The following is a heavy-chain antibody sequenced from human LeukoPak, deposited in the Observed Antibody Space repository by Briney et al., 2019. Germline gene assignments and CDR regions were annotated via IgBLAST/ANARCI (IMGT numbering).Heavy chain of an antibody. CDR1: GYTFTNYG. D-gene: IGHD1-26*01. Sequence: ASVKVSCKASGYTFTNYGINWVQQAPGQGLEWMGWISAYNGNTNYAQRLQGRVTMTTDTSTSTAYMELRSLRSDDTAVYYCARDLDQYSGRFGGFGHDFWGQGTLVTVSS. V-gene: IGHV1-18*01. J-gene: IGHJ4*02. CDR3: ARDLDQYSGRFGGFGHDF. CDR2: ISAYNGNT.